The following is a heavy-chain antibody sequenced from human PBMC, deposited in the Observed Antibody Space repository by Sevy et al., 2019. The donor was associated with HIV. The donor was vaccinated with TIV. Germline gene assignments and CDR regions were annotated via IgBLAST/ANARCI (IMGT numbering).Heavy chain of an antibody. CDR3: ARGENNDEFFQY. D-gene: IGHD1-26*01. V-gene: IGHV3-30*04. Sequence: GGSLRLSCTVSGFIFSNFAMHWVRQAPGKGLEWVAVTSYDGSHKYYADSVKDRFTVSRDNSRNILSLEMSSLRSDDPAVYYCARGENNDEFFQYWGQGTLVTVSS. CDR2: TSYDGSHK. J-gene: IGHJ1*01. CDR1: GFIFSNFA.